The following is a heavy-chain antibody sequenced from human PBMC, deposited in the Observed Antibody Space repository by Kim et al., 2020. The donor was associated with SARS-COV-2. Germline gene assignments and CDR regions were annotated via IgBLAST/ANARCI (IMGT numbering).Heavy chain of an antibody. CDR3: ARDLGIGFGELLYLDY. Sequence: LKSRVTISVDTSKNQFSLKLSSVTAADTAVYYCARDLGIGFGELLYLDYWGQGTLVTVSS. J-gene: IGHJ4*02. D-gene: IGHD3-10*01. V-gene: IGHV4-39*07.